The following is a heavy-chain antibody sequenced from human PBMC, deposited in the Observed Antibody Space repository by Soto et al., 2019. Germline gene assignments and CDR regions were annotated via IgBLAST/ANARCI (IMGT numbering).Heavy chain of an antibody. CDR1: GFTFSSFW. J-gene: IGHJ4*02. Sequence: EVQLVESGGALVQPGGSLRLSCVASGFTFSSFWLHWVRQTPGKGLVWISRLNGDGSSSSYADSVTGRFTISRDTATNTLYLQMTSLRPEDTALYYCTRGASGYGNFDYWGLGTLVTVSS. CDR3: TRGASGYGNFDY. V-gene: IGHV3-74*01. CDR2: LNGDGSSS. D-gene: IGHD5-12*01.